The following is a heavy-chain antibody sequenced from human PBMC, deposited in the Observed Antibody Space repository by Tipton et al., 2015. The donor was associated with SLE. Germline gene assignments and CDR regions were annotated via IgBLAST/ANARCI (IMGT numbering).Heavy chain of an antibody. CDR1: GFTVSSNY. CDR2: IYSGGST. V-gene: IGHV3-53*01. Sequence: QLVQSGGGLIQPGGSVRLSCAASGFTVSSNYMSWVRQPPGKGLEWVSVIYSGGSTYYADSVKGRFTMSRDTSKNTLYLQMNSLRAEDTAVYYCARDYCSSTSCSRATYYYYGMDVWGQGTTVTVSS. CDR3: ARDYCSSTSCSRATYYYYGMDV. J-gene: IGHJ6*02. D-gene: IGHD2-2*01.